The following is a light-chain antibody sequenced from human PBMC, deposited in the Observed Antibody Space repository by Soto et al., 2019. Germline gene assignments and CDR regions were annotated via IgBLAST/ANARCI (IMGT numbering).Light chain of an antibody. CDR1: QGISSD. Sequence: DIQLTQSPSFLSASVGDRVTITCRVSQGISSDLAWYQQNPGKAPKLLIYAASTLQSGVPSRFSGSGSGTDFTLTISSLQPEDFATYYCQQLNSYPDLTFGGGAKVDIK. CDR3: QQLNSYPDLT. CDR2: AAS. J-gene: IGKJ4*01. V-gene: IGKV1-9*01.